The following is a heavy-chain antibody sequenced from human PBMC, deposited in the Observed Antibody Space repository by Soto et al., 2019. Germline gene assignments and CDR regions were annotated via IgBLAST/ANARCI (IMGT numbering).Heavy chain of an antibody. V-gene: IGHV1-69*13. CDR3: ARGVSYYYDSSGRGYYSDY. D-gene: IGHD3-22*01. Sequence: SVKVSCKASGGTFSSYAISWVRQAPGQGLEWMGGIIPIFGTANYAQKFQGRVTITADESTSTAYMELSSLRSEDTAVYYCARGVSYYYDSSGRGYYSDYWGQGTLVTVSS. J-gene: IGHJ4*02. CDR1: GGTFSSYA. CDR2: IIPIFGTA.